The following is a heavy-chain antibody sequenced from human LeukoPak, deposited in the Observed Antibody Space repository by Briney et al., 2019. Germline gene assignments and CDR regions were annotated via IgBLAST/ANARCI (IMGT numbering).Heavy chain of an antibody. Sequence: SVKVSCKASGGIFSSYAISWVRQAPGEGLVWMGRIIPILGIANYAQKFQGRVTITADKSTSTAYMDLSSLRSEDTAVYYCARDLPPYYFDYWGQGTLVTVSS. CDR1: GGIFSSYA. CDR3: ARDLPPYYFDY. V-gene: IGHV1-69*04. J-gene: IGHJ4*02. CDR2: IIPILGIA.